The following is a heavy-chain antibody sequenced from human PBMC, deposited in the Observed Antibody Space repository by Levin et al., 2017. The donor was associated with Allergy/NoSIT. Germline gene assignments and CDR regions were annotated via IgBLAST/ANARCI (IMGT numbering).Heavy chain of an antibody. CDR1: GFTVSTNY. D-gene: IGHD6-19*01. CDR2: IYNDGRT. Sequence: GSLRLSCAASGFTVSTNYMNWIRQAPGKGLEWVSVIYNDGRTFYADSVKGRVTISRDNFKNTLYLQMNSLGVEDTAVYYCARDQFLYGSASGGWFDPWGQGTLVTVSS. V-gene: IGHV3-53*01. CDR3: ARDQFLYGSASGGWFDP. J-gene: IGHJ5*02.